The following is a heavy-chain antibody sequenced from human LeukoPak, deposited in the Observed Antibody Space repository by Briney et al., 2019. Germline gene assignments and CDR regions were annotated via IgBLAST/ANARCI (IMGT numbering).Heavy chain of an antibody. Sequence: ASVKVSCKASGYTFTSYYMHWVRQAPGQGLEWMGIINPSGGSTAYAQMFQGRVTMTRDTSTRTVYMELSSLRSEDTAAYYCAREGEVIVTDNLFYWGQGTLVTVSS. CDR2: INPSGGST. CDR1: GYTFTSYY. CDR3: AREGEVIVTDNLFY. V-gene: IGHV1-46*01. J-gene: IGHJ4*02. D-gene: IGHD2-21*01.